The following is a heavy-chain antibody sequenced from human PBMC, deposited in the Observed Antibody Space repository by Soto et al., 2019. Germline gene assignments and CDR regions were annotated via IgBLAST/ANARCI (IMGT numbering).Heavy chain of an antibody. CDR3: SKHDSSGYYLGRRFSAFDI. CDR2: ISGNGGST. J-gene: IGHJ3*02. Sequence: GGSLRLSCAASGFTFSSYAMSWVRQAPGKGLEWVSAISGNGGSTNYADSVKNRFTISRDNSKNTLYLQMNSLRAEDTAVYYCSKHDSSGYYLGRRFSAFDIWGQGTMVTVSS. CDR1: GFTFSSYA. V-gene: IGHV3-23*01. D-gene: IGHD3-22*01.